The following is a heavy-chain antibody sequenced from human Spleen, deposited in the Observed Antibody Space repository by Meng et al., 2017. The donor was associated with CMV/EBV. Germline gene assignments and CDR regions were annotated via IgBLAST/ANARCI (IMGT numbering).Heavy chain of an antibody. D-gene: IGHD1-26*01. CDR1: GFTFSDYY. J-gene: IGHJ6*02. Sequence: GESLKISCAASGFTFSDYYMNWIRLAPGKGLEWLSYIGPGGITIKYADSLKGRFTISRDNAKNSLYLQMNSLRAEDTALYYCARDPAVGAHVGGYGLDVWGHGTTVTVSS. CDR3: ARDPAVGAHVGGYGLDV. V-gene: IGHV3-11*01. CDR2: IGPGGITI.